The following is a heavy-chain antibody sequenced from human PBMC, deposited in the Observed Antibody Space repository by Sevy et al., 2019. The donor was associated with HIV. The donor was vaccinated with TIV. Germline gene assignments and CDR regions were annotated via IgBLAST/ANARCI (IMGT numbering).Heavy chain of an antibody. V-gene: IGHV1-69*13. D-gene: IGHD6-13*01. CDR1: GGTFNNYA. Sequence: ASVKVSCKASGGTFNNYAVNWVRQAPGHGLEWMVGIIPMFGSANYVQKFQGRVTITADESTSTAYMEVSSLRSDDTAVYYCAKSISWYASFDSWGQGTLVTVSS. CDR3: AKSISWYASFDS. CDR2: IIPMFGSA. J-gene: IGHJ4*02.